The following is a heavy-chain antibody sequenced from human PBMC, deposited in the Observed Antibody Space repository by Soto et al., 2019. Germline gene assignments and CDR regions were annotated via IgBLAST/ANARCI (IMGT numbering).Heavy chain of an antibody. D-gene: IGHD2-2*02. V-gene: IGHV5-10-1*01. CDR1: GYTFATNW. CDR2: INPSDSYT. CDR3: ARLGYCTGTSCYTFDS. Sequence: PGESLKISCKGSGYTFATNWIGWVRQTPGKGLEWMGRINPSDSYTTYSPSFQGHVTISTDKSFSTAYLQWSGLKASDTAMYYCARLGYCTGTSCYTFDSWGQGTLVTVSS. J-gene: IGHJ4*02.